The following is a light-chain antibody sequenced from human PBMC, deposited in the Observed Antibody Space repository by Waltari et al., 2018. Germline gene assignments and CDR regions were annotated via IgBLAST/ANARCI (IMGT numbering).Light chain of an antibody. J-gene: IGLJ3*02. CDR1: SSYIGFYKY. Sequence: QSALTQPASVSGSLGQSITISCTGTSSYIGFYKYVSWYQQHPGKAPKLIIYDFLKWPSGVSSRCSGSKSGNTASLTISGLQAEDEADYYCNSYTGYYTWVFVGGTKLTVL. V-gene: IGLV2-14*01. CDR2: DFL. CDR3: NSYTGYYTWV.